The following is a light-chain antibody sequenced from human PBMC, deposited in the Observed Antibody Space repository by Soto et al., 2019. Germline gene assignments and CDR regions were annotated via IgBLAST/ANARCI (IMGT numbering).Light chain of an antibody. Sequence: DIQMTQSPSTLSAFVGDRVTITCRASQSINSWLAWYQQKPGKAPNLLIYKASSLESGVPSRFSGSGSGTEFTLTISSLQPDDFGTYYCQQYNSYSRTFGQGTKVDIK. CDR3: QQYNSYSRT. V-gene: IGKV1-5*03. CDR1: QSINSW. CDR2: KAS. J-gene: IGKJ1*01.